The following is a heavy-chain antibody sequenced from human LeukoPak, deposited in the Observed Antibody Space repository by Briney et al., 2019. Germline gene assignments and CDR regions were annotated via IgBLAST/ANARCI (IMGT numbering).Heavy chain of an antibody. V-gene: IGHV4-38-2*02. D-gene: IGHD2-15*01. J-gene: IGHJ3*02. CDR3: ARPSTKWSSPLALDI. CDR1: GYSISSGYY. Sequence: SETLSLTCTVSGYSISSGYYWGWIRQPPGKGLEWIGSIYHSGSTYYNPSLKSRVTISVDTSKNQFSLKLSSVTAPDTAVYYCARPSTKWSSPLALDIWGQGTMVTVSS. CDR2: IYHSGST.